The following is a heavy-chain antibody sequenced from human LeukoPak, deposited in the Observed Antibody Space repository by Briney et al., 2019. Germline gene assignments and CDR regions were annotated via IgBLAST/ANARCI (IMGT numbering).Heavy chain of an antibody. Sequence: GGSLRLSCAASGFTFSSYWMSWVRQAPGKGLEWVANIKQDGSEKYYVDSVKGRFTISRDNAKNSLYLQMNSLRAEDTAVYYCAKSWGYPANWFDPWGQGTLVTVSS. CDR1: GFTFSSYW. CDR3: AKSWGYPANWFDP. D-gene: IGHD3-16*01. J-gene: IGHJ5*02. CDR2: IKQDGSEK. V-gene: IGHV3-7*03.